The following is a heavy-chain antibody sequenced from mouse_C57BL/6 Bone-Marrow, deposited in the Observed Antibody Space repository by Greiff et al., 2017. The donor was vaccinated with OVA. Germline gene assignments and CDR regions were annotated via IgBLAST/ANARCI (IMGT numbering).Heavy chain of an antibody. V-gene: IGHV1-26*01. D-gene: IGHD3-1*01. CDR3: ARRGLRLEYFDV. J-gene: IGHJ1*03. CDR2: LNPNNGGT. CDR1: GYTFTDYY. Sequence: VQLQQSGPELVKPGASVKISCTASGYTFTDYYMNWVKQSHGKSLEWIGALNPNNGGTSYNQKFKGQATLTIAQSSRTVFMELRSLTSEDSAVYYWARRGLRLEYFDVWGTGTTVTVSS.